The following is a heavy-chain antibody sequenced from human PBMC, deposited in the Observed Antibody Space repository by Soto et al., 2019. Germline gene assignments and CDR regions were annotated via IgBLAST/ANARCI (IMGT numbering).Heavy chain of an antibody. CDR2: INSDGSST. V-gene: IGHV3-74*01. CDR3: ARGGYYYGSGSLFVYYYMDV. CDR1: GFTFSSYW. J-gene: IGHJ6*03. Sequence: GGSLRLSCAASGFTFSSYWMHWVRQAPGKGLVWVSRINSDGSSTSYADSVKGRFTISRDNAKNTLYLQMNSLRAEDTAVYYCARGGYYYGSGSLFVYYYMDVWGKGTTVTVSS. D-gene: IGHD3-10*01.